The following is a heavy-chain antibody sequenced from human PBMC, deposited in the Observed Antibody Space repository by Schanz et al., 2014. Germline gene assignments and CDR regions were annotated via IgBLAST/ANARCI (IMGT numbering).Heavy chain of an antibody. CDR2: INPNSGGT. V-gene: IGHV1-2*06. J-gene: IGHJ4*02. CDR3: ARARYTGYDCSGY. CDR1: GYTFIGYF. Sequence: QVQLVQSGAEVKKPGASVKVSCKASGYTFIGYFLHWVRQAPGQGLEWMGRINPNSGGTNYAQKFQGRVTLTSDTSISTAFMELSGLTSDDTATYFCARARYTGYDCSGYWGQGTLLIVSS. D-gene: IGHD5-12*01.